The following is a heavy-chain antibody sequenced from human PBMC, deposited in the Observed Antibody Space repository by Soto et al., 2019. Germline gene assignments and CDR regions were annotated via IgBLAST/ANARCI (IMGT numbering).Heavy chain of an antibody. Sequence: QLQLQESGPGLVKPSETLSLTCTVSDDSISSSSYYWGWIRQPPGKGLEWIGSVYFSGNTLYNPSLKSRVTISIDTYKRHFSLRLNSVTAADTAIYYCARYYDSSHYWTALIDYWGQGTLVSVSS. V-gene: IGHV4-39*02. CDR2: VYFSGNT. D-gene: IGHD3-22*01. CDR3: ARYYDSSHYWTALIDY. CDR1: DDSISSSSYY. J-gene: IGHJ4*02.